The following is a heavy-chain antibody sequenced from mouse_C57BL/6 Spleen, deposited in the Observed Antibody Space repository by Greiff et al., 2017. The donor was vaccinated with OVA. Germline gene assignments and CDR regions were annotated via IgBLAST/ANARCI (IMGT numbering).Heavy chain of an antibody. V-gene: IGHV1-50*01. CDR2: IDPSDSYT. CDR1: GYTFTSYW. CDR3: ARRGYDYDRGDWYFDV. D-gene: IGHD2-4*01. J-gene: IGHJ1*03. Sequence: QVQLKQPGAELVKPGASVKLSCKASGYTFTSYWMQWVKQRPGQGLEWIGEIDPSDSYTNYNQKFKGKATLTVDTSSSTAYMQLSSLTSEDSAVYYCARRGYDYDRGDWYFDVWGTGTTVTVSS.